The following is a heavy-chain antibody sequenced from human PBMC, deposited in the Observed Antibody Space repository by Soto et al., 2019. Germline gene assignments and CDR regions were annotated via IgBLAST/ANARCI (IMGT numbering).Heavy chain of an antibody. J-gene: IGHJ5*02. D-gene: IGHD3-3*01. V-gene: IGHV1-69*13. CDR3: ASTDRLLSGNWFDP. Sequence: GASVKVSCKASGGTFSSYAISWVRQAPGQGLEWMGGIIPIFGTANYAQKFQGRVTITADESTSTAYMELSSLRSEDTAVYYCASTDRLLSGNWFDPWGQGTLVTVSS. CDR2: IIPIFGTA. CDR1: GGTFSSYA.